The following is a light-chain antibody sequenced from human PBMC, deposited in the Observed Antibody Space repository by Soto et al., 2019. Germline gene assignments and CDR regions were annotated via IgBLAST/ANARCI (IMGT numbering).Light chain of an antibody. J-gene: IGLJ1*01. Sequence: QSVLTQPASVSGSPGQSITISCTGTSSDVGSYNLVSWYQQHPGKAPKLMIYEGSKRPSGVSNRFSGSKSGNTASLTISGLQAEDEADYYCCSYAGSTTFRGFGTGTKVTVL. V-gene: IGLV2-23*03. CDR2: EGS. CDR1: SSDVGSYNL. CDR3: CSYAGSTTFRG.